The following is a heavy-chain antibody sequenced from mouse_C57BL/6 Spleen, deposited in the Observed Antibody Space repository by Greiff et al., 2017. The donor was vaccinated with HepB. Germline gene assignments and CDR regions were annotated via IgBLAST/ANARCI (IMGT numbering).Heavy chain of an antibody. Sequence: QVQLQQSGAELARPGASVKLSCKASGYTFTSYGISWVKQRTGQGLEWIGEIYPRSGNTYYNEKFKGKATLTADKSSSTAYMELRSLTSEDSAVYFCARKADSFDYWGQGTTLTVSS. V-gene: IGHV1-81*01. CDR2: IYPRSGNT. CDR3: ARKADSFDY. CDR1: GYTFTSYG. J-gene: IGHJ2*01.